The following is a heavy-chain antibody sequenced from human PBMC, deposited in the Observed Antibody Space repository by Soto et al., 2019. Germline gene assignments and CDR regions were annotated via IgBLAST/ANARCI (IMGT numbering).Heavy chain of an antibody. V-gene: IGHV4-39*02. CDR3: ARDGYNPRGFDY. J-gene: IGHJ4*02. CDR1: GGSISSSSYY. CDR2: MYFSGRT. Sequence: ETLSLTCTVSGGSISSSSYYWGWIRQPPGKGLEWIGSMYFSGRTYYNPSLKSRVTISVDTSKNQFSLQLSSVTAADTAVYYCARDGYNPRGFDYWGQGTLVTVSS. D-gene: IGHD5-12*01.